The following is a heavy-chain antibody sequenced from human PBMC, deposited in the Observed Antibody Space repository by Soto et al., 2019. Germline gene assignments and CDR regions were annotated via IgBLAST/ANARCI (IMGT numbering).Heavy chain of an antibody. D-gene: IGHD2-2*01. CDR3: ARLGSCSSTSCYRYYYYYMDV. J-gene: IGHJ6*03. CDR2: IYYSGST. CDR1: GGSISSYY. Sequence: SETLSLTCTVSGGSISSYYWSWIRQPPGKGLEWIGYIYYSGSTNYNPSLKSRVTISVDTSKNQFSLKLSSVTAADTAVYYCARLGSCSSTSCYRYYYYYMDVWGKGTTVTV. V-gene: IGHV4-59*08.